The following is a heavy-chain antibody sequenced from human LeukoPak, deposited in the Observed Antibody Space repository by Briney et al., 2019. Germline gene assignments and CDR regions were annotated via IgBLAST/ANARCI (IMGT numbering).Heavy chain of an antibody. D-gene: IGHD2-2*01. V-gene: IGHV4-34*01. CDR3: ARVPPYYCSSTSCYANYFDY. CDR2: INHSGST. J-gene: IGHJ4*02. Sequence: MASETLSLTCAVYGGSFSGYYWSWIRQPPGKGLEWIGEINHSGSTNYNPSLKSRVTISVDTSKNQFSLKLSSVTAADTAVYYCARVPPYYCSSTSCYANYFDYWGQGTLLTVSS. CDR1: GGSFSGYY.